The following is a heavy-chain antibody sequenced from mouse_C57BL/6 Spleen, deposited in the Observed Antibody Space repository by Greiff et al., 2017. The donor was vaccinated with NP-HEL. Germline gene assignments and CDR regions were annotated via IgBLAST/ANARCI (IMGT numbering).Heavy chain of an antibody. V-gene: IGHV1-72*01. Sequence: QVQLQQPGAELVKPGASVKLSCKASGYTFTSYWMHWVKQRPGRGLEWIGRIDPNSGGTKYNEKFKSKATLTVDKPSSTPYMQLSSLTSEDSAVYYWAREGGYDYDVIDYYAMDYWGQGTSVTVSS. CDR3: AREGGYDYDVIDYYAMDY. CDR1: GYTFTSYW. CDR2: IDPNSGGT. D-gene: IGHD2-4*01. J-gene: IGHJ4*01.